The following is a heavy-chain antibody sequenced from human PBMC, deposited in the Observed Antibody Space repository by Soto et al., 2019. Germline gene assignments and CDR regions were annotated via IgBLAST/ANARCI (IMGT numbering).Heavy chain of an antibody. Sequence: QVQLVQSGAEVKKPGASVKVSCKASGHTFTSYYMHWVRQAPGQGLEWMGIINPSGGSTSYAQKFQGRVNMTRDTSTSTVYMELSSLRAEDTAVYYCARDRGEYYYDSSGYYYPRHWGQGTLVTVSS. CDR2: INPSGGST. CDR3: ARDRGEYYYDSSGYYYPRH. V-gene: IGHV1-46*01. CDR1: GHTFTSYY. D-gene: IGHD3-22*01. J-gene: IGHJ4*02.